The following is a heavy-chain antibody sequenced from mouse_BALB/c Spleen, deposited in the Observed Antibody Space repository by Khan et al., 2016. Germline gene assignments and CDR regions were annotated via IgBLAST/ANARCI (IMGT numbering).Heavy chain of an antibody. D-gene: IGHD6-1*01. CDR3: TREGTVPLMDY. V-gene: IGHV1S41*01. J-gene: IGHJ4*01. CDR2: IAPGSGST. Sequence: DLVKPGASVKLSCKASGYTFTSYWINWIKQRPGQGLEWIGGIAPGSGSTYYNEMFKGKATLTVATSSSTAYIHLSSLTSEDSAVYFCTREGTVPLMDYWGQGTSVTVSS. CDR1: GYTFTSYW.